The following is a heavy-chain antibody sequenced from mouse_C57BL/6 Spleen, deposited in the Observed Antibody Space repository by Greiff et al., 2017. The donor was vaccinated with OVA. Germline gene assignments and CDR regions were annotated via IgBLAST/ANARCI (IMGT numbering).Heavy chain of an antibody. V-gene: IGHV3-6*01. CDR2: ISYDGSN. D-gene: IGHD2-4*01. CDR1: GYSITSGYY. Sequence: ESGPGLVKPSQSLSLTCSVTGYSITSGYYWNWIRQFPGNKLEWMGYISYDGSNNYNPSLKNRVSITRDTSKNQFFLKLNAVTTEDTATYDCARHYDYHFDYWGQGTTLTVSS. CDR3: ARHYDYHFDY. J-gene: IGHJ2*01.